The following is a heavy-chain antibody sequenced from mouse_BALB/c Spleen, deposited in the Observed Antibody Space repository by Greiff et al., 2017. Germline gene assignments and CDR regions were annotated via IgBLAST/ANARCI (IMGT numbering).Heavy chain of an antibody. Sequence: LQQPGSELVRPGASVKLSCKASGYTFTSYWMHWVKQRPGQGLEWIGNIYPGSGSTNYDEKFKSKATLTVDTSSSTAYMQLSSLTSEDSAVYYCTRRFMIKGPYYAMDYWGQGTSVTVSS. D-gene: IGHD2-4*01. V-gene: IGHV1S22*01. CDR2: IYPGSGST. CDR1: GYTFTSYW. CDR3: TRRFMIKGPYYAMDY. J-gene: IGHJ4*01.